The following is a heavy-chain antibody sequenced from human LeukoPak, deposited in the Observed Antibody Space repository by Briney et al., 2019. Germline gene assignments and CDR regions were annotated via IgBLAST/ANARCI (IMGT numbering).Heavy chain of an antibody. V-gene: IGHV4-59*01. CDR3: VRVMRGWFDY. Sequence: SETLSLTCSVSGASISGYYWSWVRQPPGKGLEYIGDIYHSGSTTYNPSLQSRATISIDTSKSQFPLRLRSVTAADTAVYYCVRVMRGWFDYWGQGALVTVSS. CDR2: IYHSGST. CDR1: GASISGYY. J-gene: IGHJ5*01.